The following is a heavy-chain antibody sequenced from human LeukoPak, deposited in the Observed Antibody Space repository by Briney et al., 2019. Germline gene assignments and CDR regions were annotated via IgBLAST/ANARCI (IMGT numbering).Heavy chain of an antibody. Sequence: SVKVSCKASGGTFSSYAISWVRQAPGQGLEWMGGIIPMFGIANYAQKFQGRVTITADKSTSTAYMDLSSLRSEDTALYYCAKDGRRYSSGWYVDHWGQGTLVTVSS. CDR1: GGTFSSYA. CDR2: IIPMFGIA. J-gene: IGHJ4*02. D-gene: IGHD6-19*01. V-gene: IGHV1-69*10. CDR3: AKDGRRYSSGWYVDH.